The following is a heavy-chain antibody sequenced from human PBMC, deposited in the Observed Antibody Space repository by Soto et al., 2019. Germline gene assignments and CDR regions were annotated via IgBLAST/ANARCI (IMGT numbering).Heavy chain of an antibody. Sequence: EVQLVESGGGLVQPGGSLRLSCAASGFTVSNNYMSWVRQAPGKGLEYVSVIYSGGGTYYAASVKGRFIISRDNSRNTLYLQMNSLGAEDTAVYYCARSPTRTNYADYFDPWGQGTLVTVSS. CDR3: ARSPTRTNYADYFDP. CDR2: IYSGGGT. D-gene: IGHD4-17*01. V-gene: IGHV3-66*01. CDR1: GFTVSNNY. J-gene: IGHJ5*02.